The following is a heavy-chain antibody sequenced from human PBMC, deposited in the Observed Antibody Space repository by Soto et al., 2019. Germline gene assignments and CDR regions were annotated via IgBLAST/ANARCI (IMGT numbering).Heavy chain of an antibody. CDR3: GGKNYASSAYSDY. D-gene: IGHD3-22*01. V-gene: IGHV4-61*05. CDR2: MYYSGST. J-gene: IGHJ4*02. Sequence: SETLSLTCTVSGGSISSISYYWVWIRQPPGKGLEWIGYMYYSGSTNYNPSLKSRVTISVDTSKNQFSLKLSSVTAADTAVYYCGGKNYASSAYSDYWCQGTLVSVSS. CDR1: GGSISSISYY.